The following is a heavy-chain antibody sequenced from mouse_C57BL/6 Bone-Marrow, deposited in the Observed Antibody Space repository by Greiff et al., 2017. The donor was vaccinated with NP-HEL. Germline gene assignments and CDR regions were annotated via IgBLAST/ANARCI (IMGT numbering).Heavy chain of an antibody. Sequence: VQLQQPGAELVRPGSSVKLSCKASGYTFTSYWMPWVQQRPIQGLEWIGNIGPSGSETHYNQTVKGKSTLSVDKSYSTPYMQLSSLTSEDSAVYYCARKCKITTGYYLDWWGKGTTLTV. D-gene: IGHD2-4*01. CDR3: ARKCKITTGYYLDW. CDR2: IGPSGSET. J-gene: IGHJ2*01. V-gene: IGHV1-52*01. CDR1: GYTFTSYW.